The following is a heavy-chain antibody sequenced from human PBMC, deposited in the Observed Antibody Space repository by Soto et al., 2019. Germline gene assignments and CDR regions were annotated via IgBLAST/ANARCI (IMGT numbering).Heavy chain of an antibody. Sequence: PGGSLRLSCAASGFTFSSYAMSWVRQAPGKGLEWVSAIGGSGGSTYYADSVKGRFTISRDNSKNTLYLQMNSLRAEDTAVYYCAKSGVYYDSSGYYYFDYWGQGTLVTVSS. D-gene: IGHD3-22*01. CDR3: AKSGVYYDSSGYYYFDY. J-gene: IGHJ4*02. CDR1: GFTFSSYA. V-gene: IGHV3-23*01. CDR2: IGGSGGST.